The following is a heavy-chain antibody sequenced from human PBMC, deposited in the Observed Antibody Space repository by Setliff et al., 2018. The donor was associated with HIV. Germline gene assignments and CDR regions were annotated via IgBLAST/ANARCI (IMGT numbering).Heavy chain of an antibody. CDR1: GYTFTAYG. CDR2: INPSDGTT. Sequence: ASVKVSCKPSGYTFTAYGLSWVRQAPGQGLEYMGIINPSDGTTDYTQKFQDRVTMTSDTSTSTVYMELRSLRSEDTAIYYCVKEYHTEVTDTRVANYFDYWGQGTLVTVSS. V-gene: IGHV1-46*01. CDR3: VKEYHTEVTDTRVANYFDY. D-gene: IGHD4-4*01. J-gene: IGHJ4*02.